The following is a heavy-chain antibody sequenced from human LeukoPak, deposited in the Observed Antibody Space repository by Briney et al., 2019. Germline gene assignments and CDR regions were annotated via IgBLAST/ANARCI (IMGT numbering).Heavy chain of an antibody. V-gene: IGHV3-64*02. CDR2: ISPDGGTT. J-gene: IGHJ4*02. CDR1: GFTFSSYA. CDR3: ARVLPGGSCYDY. Sequence: GGSLRLSCAASGFTFSSYALNWVRQAPGKGLEYVSAISPDGGTTYYADSVKGRFTISRDNSRNTLYLQMGSLRAEDMAVYYCARVLPGGSCYDYWGQGTLVTVSS. D-gene: IGHD2-15*01.